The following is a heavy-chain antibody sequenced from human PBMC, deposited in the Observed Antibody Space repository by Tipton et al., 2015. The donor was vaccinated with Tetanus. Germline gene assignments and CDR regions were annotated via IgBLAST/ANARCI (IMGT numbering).Heavy chain of an antibody. CDR2: IRWNGVSI. CDR3: AREWTSTVTSKYDY. CDR1: GFTFDDYA. Sequence: SLRLSCTGSGFTFDDYAMHWVRQAPGKGLEWVSGIRWNGVSIGYAEFVKGRFIISRDNAKKSLYLQMNSLRAEDTADYYCAREWTSTVTSKYDYWGQGTLVTVSS. J-gene: IGHJ4*02. D-gene: IGHD4-17*01. V-gene: IGHV3-9*01.